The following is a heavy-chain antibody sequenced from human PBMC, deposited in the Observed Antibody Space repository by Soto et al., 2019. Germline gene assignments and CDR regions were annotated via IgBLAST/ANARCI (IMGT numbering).Heavy chain of an antibody. V-gene: IGHV3-23*01. J-gene: IGHJ4*02. CDR3: ARYVVGRGKDAPDH. D-gene: IGHD3-10*01. CDR2: ISAVTSAI. CDR1: GFIFSNYA. Sequence: EVQLLESGGNLVQPGGSLTLSCAASGFIFSNYAMSWVRQAPGKGLEWVSSISAVTSAINYADPVRGRFTMSRDNSENKVYLQMNSLTVEDTAMYYCARYVVGRGKDAPDHWGQGTLVTVSS.